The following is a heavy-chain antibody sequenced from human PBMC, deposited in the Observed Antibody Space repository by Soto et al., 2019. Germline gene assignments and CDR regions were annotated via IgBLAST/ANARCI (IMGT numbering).Heavy chain of an antibody. CDR1: GVSFTGYY. V-gene: IGHV4-34*01. D-gene: IGHD3-3*01. J-gene: IGHJ4*02. CDR2: INHSGST. CDR3: ATSYFNFWNAYYLAYFDY. Sequence: QVHLQQWGAGLLKPSETLSLTCAVYGVSFTGYYWSWIRQPPGKGLAWIGEINHSGSTDYNPSLKSRVTISVDTYKKQVSLKLSSVTAADTAVYYCATSYFNFWNAYYLAYFDYWGQGTLVTVSS.